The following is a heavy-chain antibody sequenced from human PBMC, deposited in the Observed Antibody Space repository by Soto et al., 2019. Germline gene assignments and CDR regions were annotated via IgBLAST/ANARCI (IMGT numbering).Heavy chain of an antibody. V-gene: IGHV3-21*01. CDR3: ARVKKGGGSYRYGAFDI. J-gene: IGHJ3*02. D-gene: IGHD3-16*02. Sequence: GGSLRLSCAASGFTFSSYSMNWVRQAPGKGLEWVSSISSSSSYIYYADSVKGRFTISRDNAKNSLYLQMNSLRAEDTAVYYCARVKKGGGSYRYGAFDIWGQGTMVTVSS. CDR1: GFTFSSYS. CDR2: ISSSSSYI.